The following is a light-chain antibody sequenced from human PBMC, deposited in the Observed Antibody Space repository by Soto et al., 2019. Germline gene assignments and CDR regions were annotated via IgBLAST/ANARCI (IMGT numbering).Light chain of an antibody. CDR2: EVS. V-gene: IGLV2-14*01. Sequence: QSVLTQPPSASGTPGQRVTISCSGSSSNIGSNYVYWYQLHPGKAPKLMVFEVSNRPSGVSYRFSGSKSGNTASLTISGLQAEDEADYFCSSYSISTAYLFGNGTKVTVL. J-gene: IGLJ1*01. CDR1: SSNIGSNY. CDR3: SSYSISTAYL.